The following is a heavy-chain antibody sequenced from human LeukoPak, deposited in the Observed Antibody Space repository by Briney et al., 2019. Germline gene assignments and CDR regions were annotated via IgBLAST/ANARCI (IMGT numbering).Heavy chain of an antibody. Sequence: ASVKVSCKASGYTFTSYDINWVRQATGQGLEWMGWMNPNSGNTGYAQKFQGRVTMTRNTSISTAYMELSSLRSEDTAVYYCARGPYHCSSTSCYRTDALDIWGQGTMVTVSS. CDR1: GYTFTSYD. D-gene: IGHD2-2*01. V-gene: IGHV1-8*01. CDR2: MNPNSGNT. J-gene: IGHJ3*02. CDR3: ARGPYHCSSTSCYRTDALDI.